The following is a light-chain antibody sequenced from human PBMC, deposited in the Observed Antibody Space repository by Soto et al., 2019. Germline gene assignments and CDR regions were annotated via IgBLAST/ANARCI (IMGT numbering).Light chain of an antibody. Sequence: AIQLTQSPSSLSASVGERVTITCRASQDISSALAWYQQKPGKAPKLLIYDASGLESGVPSRFSGSGSGTDFTLTISSMQPEDFATYYCLQVYNYPRTFGQGTKVDNK. CDR3: LQVYNYPRT. V-gene: IGKV1D-13*01. CDR1: QDISSA. J-gene: IGKJ1*01. CDR2: DAS.